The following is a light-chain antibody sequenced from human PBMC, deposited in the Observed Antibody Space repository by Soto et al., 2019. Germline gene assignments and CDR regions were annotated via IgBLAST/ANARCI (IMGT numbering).Light chain of an antibody. Sequence: DIQMTQSPSTLSASLGDRVTITCRASQSISRSLVWYQQKPGKAPNLLIFDASTLESGVPSRFSGSGFGTEFTLTISGLQPDDFATYYCQQYSTYLLTFGPGTTVDIK. J-gene: IGKJ3*01. CDR3: QQYSTYLLT. CDR1: QSISRS. V-gene: IGKV1-5*01. CDR2: DAS.